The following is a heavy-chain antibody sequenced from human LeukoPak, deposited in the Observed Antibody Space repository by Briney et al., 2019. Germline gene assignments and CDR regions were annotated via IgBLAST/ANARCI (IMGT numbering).Heavy chain of an antibody. J-gene: IGHJ4*02. Sequence: PGGSLRLSCAASGFTFSSYEMDWVRQAPGKGLEWVSYISSSGSTIYYADSVKGRFTISRDNAKNSLYLQTNSLRAEDTAVYYCTKGESQPKYYFHYWGQGTLVTDSS. V-gene: IGHV3-48*03. CDR1: GFTFSSYE. D-gene: IGHD2-2*01. CDR3: TKGESQPKYYFHY. CDR2: ISSSGSTI.